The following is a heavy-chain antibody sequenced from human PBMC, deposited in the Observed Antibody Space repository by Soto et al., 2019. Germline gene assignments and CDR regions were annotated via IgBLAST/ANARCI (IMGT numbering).Heavy chain of an antibody. CDR1: GFTVSSNY. Sequence: GGSLRLSCAAFGFTVSSNYMNWVRQAPGKGLEWVSVIYSGGSTYYADSVEGRFTISRDNSRNTLYLQMNSLRAEDTAVYYCARGFPSMAYYGEYYFDKWGQGTLVTVSS. J-gene: IGHJ4*02. CDR2: IYSGGST. CDR3: ARGFPSMAYYGEYYFDK. D-gene: IGHD3-10*01. V-gene: IGHV3-53*01.